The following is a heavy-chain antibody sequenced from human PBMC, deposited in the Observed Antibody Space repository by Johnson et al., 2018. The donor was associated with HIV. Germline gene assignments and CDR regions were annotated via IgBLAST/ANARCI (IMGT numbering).Heavy chain of an antibody. Sequence: VQLVESGGGVVQPGRTLRLSCVASGFTVSSNYMSWVRQAPGKGLEWVSGVTGTGGDTYYAESVKGRFTISRDNSKNTLYLQMNKLRAEDTAVYFCASQVRGRRLGVDAFDIWGQGTMVTVSS. CDR1: GFTVSSNY. CDR3: ASQVRGRRLGVDAFDI. J-gene: IGHJ3*02. V-gene: IGHV3-23*04. D-gene: IGHD6-19*01. CDR2: VTGTGGDT.